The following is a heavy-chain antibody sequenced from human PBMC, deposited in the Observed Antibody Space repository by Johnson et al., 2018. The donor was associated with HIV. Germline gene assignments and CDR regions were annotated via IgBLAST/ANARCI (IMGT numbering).Heavy chain of an antibody. D-gene: IGHD6-13*01. V-gene: IGHV3-30*04. CDR2: ISYDGSNK. CDR1: GFTFSSYA. Sequence: VQLVESGGGVVQPGRSLRLSCAASGFTFSSYAMHWVRQAPGKGLEWVAVISYDGSNKYYADSVKGRFTISRDNSKNTLYLQMNSLRAEDTAVYYCARDITAALWDAFDIWGQGTMVTVSS. CDR3: ARDITAALWDAFDI. J-gene: IGHJ3*02.